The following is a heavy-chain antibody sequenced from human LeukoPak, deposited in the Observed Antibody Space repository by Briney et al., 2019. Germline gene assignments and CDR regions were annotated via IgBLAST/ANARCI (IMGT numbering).Heavy chain of an antibody. D-gene: IGHD3-22*01. CDR3: AGVGGYPQQYMDV. CDR2: ISYDGSNK. Sequence: SGGSLRLSCAASGFTFSSYAMHWVRQAPGKGLEWVAVISYDGSNKYYADSVKGRFTISRDNSKNTLYLQMNSLRAEDTAVYYCAGVGGYPQQYMDVWGKGTTVTVSS. V-gene: IGHV3-30*04. J-gene: IGHJ6*03. CDR1: GFTFSSYA.